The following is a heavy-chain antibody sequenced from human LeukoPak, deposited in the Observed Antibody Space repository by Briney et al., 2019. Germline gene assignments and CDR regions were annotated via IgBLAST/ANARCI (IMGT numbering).Heavy chain of an antibody. CDR2: IYYSGST. V-gene: IGHV4-39*01. CDR1: GGSISSSSYY. Sequence: PSETLSLTCTVSGGSISSSSYYWGWIRQPPGKGLEWIGSIYYSGSTYYNPSLMSRVSISIDTSNNQFSLTLNSVTAADTALYFCARRRYYDSTGYLDWGQGTLVTVSS. D-gene: IGHD3-22*01. J-gene: IGHJ1*01. CDR3: ARRRYYDSTGYLD.